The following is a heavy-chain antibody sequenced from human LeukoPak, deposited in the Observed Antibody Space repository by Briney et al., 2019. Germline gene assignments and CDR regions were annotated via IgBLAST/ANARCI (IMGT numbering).Heavy chain of an antibody. CDR3: ARGRGSSWYYFDS. D-gene: IGHD6-13*01. Sequence: GASVKVSCKASGYTFTGYYMHWVRQAPGQGLEWMGWINPNSGGTKYAQKFQGRVTMTTDTSTSTAYMELRSLRSDDTAVYYCARGRGSSWYYFDSWGQGTLVTVSS. CDR1: GYTFTGYY. J-gene: IGHJ4*02. V-gene: IGHV1-2*02. CDR2: INPNSGGT.